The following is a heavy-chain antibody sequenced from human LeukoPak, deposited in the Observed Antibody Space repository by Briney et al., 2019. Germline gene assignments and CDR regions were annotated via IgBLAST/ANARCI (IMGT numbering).Heavy chain of an antibody. CDR1: GGSISSYY. J-gene: IGHJ5*02. D-gene: IGHD3-10*01. CDR2: IYYSGST. CDR3: ARNVYGSGSYIDSDNWFDP. Sequence: SETLSLTCTVSGGSISSYYWSWIRQPPGKGLEWIGYIYYSGSTNYNPSLKSRVTISVDTSKNQFSLKLSSVTAADTAVYYCARNVYGSGSYIDSDNWFDPWGQGTLVTVSS. V-gene: IGHV4-59*08.